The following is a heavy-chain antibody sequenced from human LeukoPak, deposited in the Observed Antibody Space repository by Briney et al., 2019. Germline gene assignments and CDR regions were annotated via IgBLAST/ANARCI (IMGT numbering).Heavy chain of an antibody. CDR1: GGTFSSYA. Sequence: GASVKVSCKASGGTFSSYAISWVRQAPGQGLEWMGGIIPIFGTANYAQKFRGRVTITADKSTRTAYMELSSLRSDDTAVYYCARYYGSGSPLCDYWGQGTLVTVSS. D-gene: IGHD3-10*01. V-gene: IGHV1-69*06. CDR2: IIPIFGTA. CDR3: ARYYGSGSPLCDY. J-gene: IGHJ4*02.